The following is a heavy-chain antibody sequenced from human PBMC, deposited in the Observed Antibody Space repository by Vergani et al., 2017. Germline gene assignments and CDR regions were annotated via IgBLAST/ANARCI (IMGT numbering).Heavy chain of an antibody. V-gene: IGHV1-2*06. D-gene: IGHD2-2*01. Sequence: QVQLVQSGTEVKKPGDSVKVSCKASGFTFTSYHIHRVRQAPGQGLDWLGRIDPNSVDTRYSQRFRDRVTITRDTSINTAYMEMTRLRPYDTAIYYCARVILGCSRTTCFADPWGQGTLVTVSS. J-gene: IGHJ5*02. CDR1: GFTFTSYH. CDR2: IDPNSVDT. CDR3: ARVILGCSRTTCFADP.